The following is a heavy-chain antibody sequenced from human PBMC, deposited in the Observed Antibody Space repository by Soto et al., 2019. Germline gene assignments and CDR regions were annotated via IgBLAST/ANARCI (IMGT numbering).Heavy chain of an antibody. J-gene: IGHJ4*02. Sequence: PGGSLRLSCAASGFTFSSYGMHWVRQAPGKGLEWVAVIWYDGSNKYYADSVKGRFTISRDNSKNTLYLQMNSLRAEETAVYYCARDREYNWNYPGHYWGQGTLVTVSS. CDR3: ARDREYNWNYPGHY. V-gene: IGHV3-33*01. CDR2: IWYDGSNK. D-gene: IGHD1-7*01. CDR1: GFTFSSYG.